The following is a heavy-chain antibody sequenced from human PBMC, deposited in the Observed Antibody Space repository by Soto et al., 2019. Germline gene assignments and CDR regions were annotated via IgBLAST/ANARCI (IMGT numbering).Heavy chain of an antibody. V-gene: IGHV3-30*18. CDR2: ISYDGSNK. D-gene: IGHD4-17*01. Sequence: QVQLVESGGGVVQPGRSLRLSCAASGFTFSSYGMHWVRQAPGKGLEWVAVISYDGSNKYYADSVKGRFTISRDNSKNTLYLQMNSLGAEDTAVYYCAKGMTTVTISAFDIWGQGTMVTVSS. CDR3: AKGMTTVTISAFDI. J-gene: IGHJ3*02. CDR1: GFTFSSYG.